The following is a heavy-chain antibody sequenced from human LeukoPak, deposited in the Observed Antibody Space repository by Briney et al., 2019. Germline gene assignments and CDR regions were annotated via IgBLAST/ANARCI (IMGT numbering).Heavy chain of an antibody. Sequence: GGSLRLSCAASGFTFSNYGMHWVRQAPGKGLEWVAVIWYDGSNKYYADSVKGRFTISRDNSKNTLYLQMNSLRAEDTAVYYCARDGTSAAFDIWGQGTMVTVSS. CDR3: ARDGTSAAFDI. J-gene: IGHJ3*02. CDR1: GFTFSNYG. D-gene: IGHD4-23*01. CDR2: IWYDGSNK. V-gene: IGHV3-33*01.